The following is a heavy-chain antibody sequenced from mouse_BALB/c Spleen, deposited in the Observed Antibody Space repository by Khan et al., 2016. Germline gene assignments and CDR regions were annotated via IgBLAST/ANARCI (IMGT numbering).Heavy chain of an antibody. CDR1: GYYFTTYW. CDR2: IHPSDSET. CDR3: PCYGMSTTPYYAMDY. D-gene: IGHD2-4*01. Sequence: QVQLQQPGAELVRPGASVKLSCKASGYYFTTYWMNWVKQRPGQGLEWIGVIHPSDSETRFNQKFKDKVTLTVDKSSDTAYIPLSSPTSEDSAVYYCPCYGMSTTPYYAMDYWGQGTSVTVSA. V-gene: IGHV1-69*02. J-gene: IGHJ4*01.